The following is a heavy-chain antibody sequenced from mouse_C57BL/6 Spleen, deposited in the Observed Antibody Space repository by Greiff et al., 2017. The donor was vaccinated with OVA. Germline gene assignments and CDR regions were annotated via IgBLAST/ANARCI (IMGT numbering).Heavy chain of an antibody. CDR3: AREDGYYLRGFAY. Sequence: VQLQQSVAELVRPGASVKLSCTASGFNIKNTYMHWVKQRPEQGLEWLGRIDPANGTTKYAPNFPGQATITADTSSNTDYLQLSSLTSEDTAINYCAREDGYYLRGFAYWGQGTLVTVSA. D-gene: IGHD2-3*01. CDR1: GFNIKNTY. V-gene: IGHV14-3*01. CDR2: IDPANGTT. J-gene: IGHJ3*01.